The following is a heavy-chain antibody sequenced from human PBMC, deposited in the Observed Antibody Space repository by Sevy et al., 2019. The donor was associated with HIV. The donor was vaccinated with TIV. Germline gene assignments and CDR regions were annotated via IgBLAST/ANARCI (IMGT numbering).Heavy chain of an antibody. D-gene: IGHD1-26*01. CDR3: AKGIEGASGIDY. CDR2: ISWNSGSI. Sequence: GGSLRLSCAASGFTFDDYAMHWVRQAPGKGLEWVSGISWNSGSIGYADSVKGRFTISRDNAKNSLYLQMNSLRAEDTALYYCAKGIEGASGIDYWGQGTLVTVSS. CDR1: GFTFDDYA. J-gene: IGHJ4*02. V-gene: IGHV3-9*01.